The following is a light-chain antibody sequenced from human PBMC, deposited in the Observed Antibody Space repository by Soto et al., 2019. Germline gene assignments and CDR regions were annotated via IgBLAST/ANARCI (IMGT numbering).Light chain of an antibody. J-gene: IGKJ4*01. CDR3: QQYNTLPRT. CDR2: GVS. V-gene: IGKV3-20*01. Sequence: EIVLTQSPDTLSLSPGERATLSCRASQTVTSGYLAWYQQKPGQAPRLLIYGVSTGATGIPDRFSGSGSGTEFTLTISSLQSEDYAVYYCQQYNTLPRTFGGGTKVDIK. CDR1: QTVTSGY.